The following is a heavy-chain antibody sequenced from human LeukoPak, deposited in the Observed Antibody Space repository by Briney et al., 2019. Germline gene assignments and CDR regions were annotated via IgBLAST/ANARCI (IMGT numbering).Heavy chain of an antibody. CDR3: TREIRYFDWFQADY. J-gene: IGHJ4*02. CDR1: GFTFGYHS. V-gene: IGHV3-49*03. CDR2: IRSKAYGGTA. Sequence: GGSLRLSCTASGFTFGYHSVSWFRQAPGKGLDWVGFIRSKAYGGTAEYAASVKGRFTISRDDSKSVAYLQMDSLKTEDTAVYYCTREIRYFDWFQADYWGQGTLVTVSS. D-gene: IGHD3-9*01.